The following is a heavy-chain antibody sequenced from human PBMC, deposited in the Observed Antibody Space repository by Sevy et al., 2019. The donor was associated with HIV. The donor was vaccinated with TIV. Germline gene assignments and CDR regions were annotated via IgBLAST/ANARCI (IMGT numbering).Heavy chain of an antibody. CDR2: IKSKTDGATR. CDR3: AAGVGASDFDY. D-gene: IGHD1-26*01. J-gene: IGHJ4*02. Sequence: GGSLRLSCVASGFTFSKAWMSWVRQAPGKGLEWVGRIKSKTDGATRDLAAPVKGRIIISRDESKNRLYLQISNLKIEDRGVYFCAAGVGASDFDYWGQGTLVTVSS. V-gene: IGHV3-15*01. CDR1: GFTFSKAW.